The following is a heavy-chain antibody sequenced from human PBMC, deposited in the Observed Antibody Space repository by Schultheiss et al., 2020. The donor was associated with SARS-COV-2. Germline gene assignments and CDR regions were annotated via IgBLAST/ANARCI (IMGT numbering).Heavy chain of an antibody. J-gene: IGHJ4*02. CDR3: ARVTPQGSAAGYW. CDR1: GGSISSGGYS. V-gene: IGHV4-30-2*01. CDR2: IYHSGST. D-gene: IGHD6-13*01. Sequence: SETLSLTCAVSGGSISSGGYSWSWIRQPPGKGLEWIGYIYHSGSTYYNPSLKSRVTISVDRSKNQFSLKLSSVTAADTAVYYCARVTPQGSAAGYWWGQGTLVTVSS.